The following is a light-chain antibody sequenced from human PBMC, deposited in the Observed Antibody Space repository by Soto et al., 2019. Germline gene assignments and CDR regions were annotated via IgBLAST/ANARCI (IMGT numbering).Light chain of an antibody. Sequence: DIQMTQSPSFLSASVGDRVTITCRSSQGISSFLAWYQQKPPKAPELLIYGASTLQSGVPSRFSGSGSGTEVTLTISSLLPEDFATYYCQQLNTYPITFAQGTRLEIK. CDR2: GAS. J-gene: IGKJ5*01. CDR3: QQLNTYPIT. V-gene: IGKV1-9*01. CDR1: QGISSF.